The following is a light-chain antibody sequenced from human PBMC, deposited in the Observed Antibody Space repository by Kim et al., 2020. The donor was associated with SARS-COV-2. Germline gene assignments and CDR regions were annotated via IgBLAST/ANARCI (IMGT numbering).Light chain of an antibody. J-gene: IGKJ5*01. CDR1: QSVNIN. Sequence: EILMTQSPATLSVSPGERATLSCRASQSVNINLAWYQHKPGQAPRLLIYGASTRATGIPPRFSGTGSGTDFTLTISSLQSEDFAVYYCQQYNDGPPAITFGQGTRLEIK. CDR3: QQYNDGPPAIT. CDR2: GAS. V-gene: IGKV3-15*01.